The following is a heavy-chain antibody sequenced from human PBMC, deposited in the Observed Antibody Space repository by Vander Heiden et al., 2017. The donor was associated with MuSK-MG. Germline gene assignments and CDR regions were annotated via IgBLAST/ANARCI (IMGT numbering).Heavy chain of an antibody. D-gene: IGHD6-19*01. Sequence: VQLLESGGGLVQPGWSLTLSCAASVCRFGDYAMSWVRQAPGRGLEWVSDISGSGESTYYADSVKGRFTISRDQSKNTLYRQMNSLRVEDTAIYYCTKDLDSSGWYVLFDDWGQGTLVTVSS. CDR3: TKDLDSSGWYVLFDD. V-gene: IGHV3-23*01. CDR1: VCRFGDYA. J-gene: IGHJ4*02. CDR2: ISGSGEST.